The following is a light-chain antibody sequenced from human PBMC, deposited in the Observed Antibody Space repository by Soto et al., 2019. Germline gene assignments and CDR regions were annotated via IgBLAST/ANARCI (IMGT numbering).Light chain of an antibody. Sequence: EIVLTQSPGTLSLSPGERATLSCRASQSVSSSYLAWYQQKPGQAPRLLIYGASSRATGIPDRFSGSGSATDFTLTISRLEPEDFAVFYCQQYGGSPITFGQGTRLE. CDR1: QSVSSSY. CDR3: QQYGGSPIT. J-gene: IGKJ5*01. CDR2: GAS. V-gene: IGKV3-20*01.